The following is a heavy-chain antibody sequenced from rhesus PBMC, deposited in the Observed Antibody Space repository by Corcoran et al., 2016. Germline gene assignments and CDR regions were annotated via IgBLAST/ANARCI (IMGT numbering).Heavy chain of an antibody. CDR2: IYGSGDST. CDR1: GGSISSSY. Sequence: QLQLQESGPGLVKPSETLSVTCAVSGGSISSSYWSWIRQAPGKGLEWIGYIYGSGDSTISNPSLKSRVTLSVGTSKNQFSLKLSSVTAADPAVYYCVREGDSSGWSHYWGQGVLVTVSS. J-gene: IGHJ4*01. V-gene: IGHV4-169*02. CDR3: VREGDSSGWSHY. D-gene: IGHD6S26*01.